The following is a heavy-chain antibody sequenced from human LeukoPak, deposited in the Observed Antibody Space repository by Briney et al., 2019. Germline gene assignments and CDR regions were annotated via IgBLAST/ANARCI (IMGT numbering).Heavy chain of an antibody. J-gene: IGHJ4*02. V-gene: IGHV3-23*01. CDR2: ISDSGGYT. D-gene: IGHD4-23*01. Sequence: PGGSLRLSCAASGFTFSSYAMSWVRQAPGKGLEWVSSISDSGGYTPYADSVKGRFTISRDNSKNTLYLQMNTLRAEDTAVYYCAKCLNPTVVTFSALSENSYFDYWGQGTLVTVSS. CDR3: AKCLNPTVVTFSALSENSYFDY. CDR1: GFTFSSYA.